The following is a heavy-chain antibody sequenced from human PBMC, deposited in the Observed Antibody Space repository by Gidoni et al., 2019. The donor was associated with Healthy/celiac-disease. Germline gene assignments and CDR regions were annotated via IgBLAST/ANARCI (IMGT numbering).Heavy chain of an antibody. Sequence: EVQLVESGGGWGRPGGSLRLSCAACGCTFSNAWMSWVRQAAGKGLEWVVRINRKTDGGTTDYASPLTGRLTISRDDSTNPLYLHMNSLKTEYTAVYYCTTVGWNACLGAFDIWGQGTMVTVSS. CDR1: GCTFSNAW. V-gene: IGHV3-15*01. J-gene: IGHJ3*02. D-gene: IGHD1-1*01. CDR3: TTVGWNACLGAFDI. CDR2: INRKTDGGTT.